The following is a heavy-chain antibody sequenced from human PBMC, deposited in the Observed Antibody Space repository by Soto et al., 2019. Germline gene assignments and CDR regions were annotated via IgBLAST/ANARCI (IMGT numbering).Heavy chain of an antibody. CDR1: GYTVTIYG. Sequence: ASVKVSCKASGYTVTIYGISWVRQAPGQGLEWMGWISAYNGNTNYAQKLQGRVTMTTDTSTSTAYMELRSLRSDDTAVYYCARDRVAGSFDYWGQGTLVTVSS. D-gene: IGHD6-19*01. CDR3: ARDRVAGSFDY. CDR2: ISAYNGNT. J-gene: IGHJ4*02. V-gene: IGHV1-18*01.